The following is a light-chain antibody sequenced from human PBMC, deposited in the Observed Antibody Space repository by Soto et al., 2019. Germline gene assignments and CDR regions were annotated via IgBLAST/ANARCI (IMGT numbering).Light chain of an antibody. CDR1: QDIKNY. J-gene: IGKJ4*01. CDR3: QQYDNLPLT. Sequence: DIQISQSPSSLSAAVGDRVTITCQASQDIKNYLNRYQQKSGKAPKLLIYDASDLETGVPSRFSGSGSGTDFTFTINSPQPEDIATYYCQQYDNLPLTFGGGTKVDIK. CDR2: DAS. V-gene: IGKV1-33*01.